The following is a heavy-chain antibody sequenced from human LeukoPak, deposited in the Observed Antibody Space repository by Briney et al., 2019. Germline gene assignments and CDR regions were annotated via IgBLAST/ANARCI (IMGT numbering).Heavy chain of an antibody. D-gene: IGHD3-10*01. J-gene: IGHJ2*01. V-gene: IGHV3-48*04. CDR2: ISSSSSTI. Sequence: PGGSLRLSCVVSGFTFSSYTMNWVRQAPGKGLEWLSYISSSSSTIYYADSVKGRFTISRDNAKNTLYLQMNSLRAEDTAVYYCARGSGGVGDWYFDFWGRGTLVTVSS. CDR1: GFTFSSYT. CDR3: ARGSGGVGDWYFDF.